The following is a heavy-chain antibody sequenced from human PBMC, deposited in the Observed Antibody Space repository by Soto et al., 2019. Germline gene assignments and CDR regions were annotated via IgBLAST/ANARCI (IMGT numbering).Heavy chain of an antibody. V-gene: IGHV3-48*02. CDR3: ARESAALNWFDP. Sequence: GGSLRLSCAASGFTFSSYSMNWVRQAPGKGLEWVSYISSSSSTIYYADSVKSRFTISRDNAKNSLYLQMNSLRDEDTAVYYCARESAALNWFDPWGQGTLVIVSS. CDR1: GFTFSSYS. J-gene: IGHJ5*02. CDR2: ISSSSSTI. D-gene: IGHD2-2*01.